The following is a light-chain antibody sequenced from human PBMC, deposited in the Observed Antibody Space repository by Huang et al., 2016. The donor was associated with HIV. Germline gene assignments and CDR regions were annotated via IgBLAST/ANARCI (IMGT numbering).Light chain of an antibody. CDR1: QSLLDSNGYSY. CDR3: MQGLQSLPGT. V-gene: IGKV2-28*01. CDR2: LGS. J-gene: IGKJ2*02. Sequence: DIVMTQSPLSLAVTPGEPASISCRSSQSLLDSNGYSYLDWYLQKPGQSPQLLIYLGSNRDSGVPDRFRGSGSGSGTDFTLKISRVEAEDVGVYYYMQGLQSLPGTSGQGTKLEIK.